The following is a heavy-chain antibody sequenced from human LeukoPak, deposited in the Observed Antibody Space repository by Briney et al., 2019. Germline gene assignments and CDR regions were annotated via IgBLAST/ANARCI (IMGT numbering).Heavy chain of an antibody. D-gene: IGHD3-22*01. Sequence: SETLSLTCTVSGGSISSGSYYWSWIRQPAGKGLEWIGRIYTSGSTNYNPSLKSRVTISVDTSKNQFSLKLSSVTAADTAVYYCARGPPRVTMIVVVITTHFDYWGQGTLVTVSS. CDR3: ARGPPRVTMIVVVITTHFDY. V-gene: IGHV4-61*02. J-gene: IGHJ4*02. CDR2: IYTSGST. CDR1: GGSISSGSYY.